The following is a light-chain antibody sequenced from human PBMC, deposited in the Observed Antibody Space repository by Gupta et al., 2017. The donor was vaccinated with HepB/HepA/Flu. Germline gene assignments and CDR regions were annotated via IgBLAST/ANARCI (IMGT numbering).Light chain of an antibody. CDR3: QQRDSTPLT. CDR1: QSITNY. CDR2: AAS. Sequence: DIQMTQSPSSLSASVGDRVTITCRASQSITNYLNWYQQKPGKAPNLLIYAASSLQSGVPSRFSDSGSGTDFTLTISRLQPEDFATYYCQQRDSTPLTFGHGTKVDIK. V-gene: IGKV1-39*01. J-gene: IGKJ3*01.